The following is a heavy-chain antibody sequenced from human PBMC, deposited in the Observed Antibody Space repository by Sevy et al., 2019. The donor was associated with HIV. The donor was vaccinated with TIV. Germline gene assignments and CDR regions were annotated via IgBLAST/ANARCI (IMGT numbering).Heavy chain of an antibody. D-gene: IGHD2-2*01. Sequence: SETLSLTCTVSGDSINTYYWSWIRQPPGKGLERIGYVSTSGSTNYNPSLKSRGTISLDTSRNQVSLKVTSVTAADAAVYYCARLRWDLVVVPGATPGCYFDQWGQGTLVTVSS. CDR3: ARLRWDLVVVPGATPGCYFDQ. J-gene: IGHJ4*02. CDR1: GDSINTYY. CDR2: VSTSGST. V-gene: IGHV4-4*08.